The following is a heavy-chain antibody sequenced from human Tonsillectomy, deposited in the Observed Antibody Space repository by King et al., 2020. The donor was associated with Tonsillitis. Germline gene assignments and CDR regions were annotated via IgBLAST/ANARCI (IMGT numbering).Heavy chain of an antibody. J-gene: IGHJ1*01. CDR2: IHYTGST. V-gene: IGHV4-31*03. CDR1: GGSISSGGYF. Sequence: VQLQESGPGLVKPSQTLSLTCIASGGSISSGGYFWSWIRQHPGKGLEWIGYIHYTGSTYYSPSLKSRITISVDSSKNQFSLNLTSVTAADTAVYYCASATCSSTPCYRPEYFQEWGQGALVTVSS. D-gene: IGHD2-15*01. CDR3: ASATCSSTPCYRPEYFQE.